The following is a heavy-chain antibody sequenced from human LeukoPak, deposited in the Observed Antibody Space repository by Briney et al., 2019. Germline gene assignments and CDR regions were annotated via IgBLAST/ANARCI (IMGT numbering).Heavy chain of an antibody. V-gene: IGHV3-23*01. D-gene: IGHD3-22*01. J-gene: IGHJ4*02. Sequence: GGSLRLSCAASGFTFSSYAMSWVRQAPGKGLEWVSAISGSGGSTYYADSVKGRFTISRDNSKNTLYLQMNSLRAEDTAVYYCAKEPRYYYDSSGYYYVMGYFDYCGQGTLVTVSS. CDR2: ISGSGGST. CDR1: GFTFSSYA. CDR3: AKEPRYYYDSSGYYYVMGYFDY.